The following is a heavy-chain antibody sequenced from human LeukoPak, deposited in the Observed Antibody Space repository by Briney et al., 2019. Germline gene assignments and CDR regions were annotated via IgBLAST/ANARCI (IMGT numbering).Heavy chain of an antibody. J-gene: IGHJ3*02. CDR1: GFTFSTYS. V-gene: IGHV3-48*02. Sequence: GGSLRLSCAASGFTFSTYSMNWVRQAPGKGLEWVSYIGANSAIFHADSVKGRFTISRDNAKNSLSLQINSLRDDDTALYYCAREGYYGAFDIWGQGTMVTVSS. CDR3: AREGYYGAFDI. CDR2: IGANSAI. D-gene: IGHD3-10*01.